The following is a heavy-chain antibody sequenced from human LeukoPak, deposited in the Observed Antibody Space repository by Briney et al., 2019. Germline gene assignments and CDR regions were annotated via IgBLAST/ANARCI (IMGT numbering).Heavy chain of an antibody. CDR2: IWYDGSNK. CDR1: GFTFSSYG. CDR3: ARDKIDDGTDFGH. D-gene: IGHD4-23*01. Sequence: GGSLRLSCAASGFTFSSYGMYWVRQPPGKGLEWGAVIWYDGSNKGYADSVKGRFTISRDNSKNTLYLQMTNLRAEDTGVYYCARDKIDDGTDFGHWGQGTLVTVSS. J-gene: IGHJ4*02. V-gene: IGHV3-33*07.